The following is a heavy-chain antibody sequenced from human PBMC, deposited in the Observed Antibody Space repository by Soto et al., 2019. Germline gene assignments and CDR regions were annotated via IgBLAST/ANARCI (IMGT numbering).Heavy chain of an antibody. CDR2: ISSSSSYT. D-gene: IGHD6-13*01. J-gene: IGHJ4*02. Sequence: QVQLVESGGGLVKPGGSLRLSCAASGFTFSDYYMSWIRQAPGKGLEWVSYISSSSSYTNYADSVKGRFTISRDNAKNSLYLQMNSLRDEDTAVYYCARGLAAAGFFDYWGQGTLVTVSS. CDR1: GFTFSDYY. CDR3: ARGLAAAGFFDY. V-gene: IGHV3-11*06.